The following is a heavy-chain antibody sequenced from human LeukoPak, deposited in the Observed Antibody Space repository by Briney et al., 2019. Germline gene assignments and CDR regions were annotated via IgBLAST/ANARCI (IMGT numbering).Heavy chain of an antibody. V-gene: IGHV4-38-2*01. CDR2: IFHTGAT. D-gene: IGHD4-23*01. CDR3: ARGRSGYGGNSGVANFDC. CDR1: GDFISNGYY. J-gene: IGHJ4*02. Sequence: SETLSLTCAVSGDFISNGYYWGWIRQPPGKGLEWSGGIFHTGATYYNPSLKSRITMSVDASKNQFSLEVRSMTAADTAFYYCARGRSGYGGNSGVANFDCWGQGTLVTVSS.